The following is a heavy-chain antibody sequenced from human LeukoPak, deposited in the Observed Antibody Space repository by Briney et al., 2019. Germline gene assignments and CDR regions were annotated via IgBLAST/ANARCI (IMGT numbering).Heavy chain of an antibody. Sequence: ASVNVSCKASGYTFITSGITWVRQAPGHGLKWMGWISPFNGKTRFAEEFQDRLTMTTDTPTRTAHMVLRSLRSDDTAVYYCVRDRDATPDDVRDYWGQGALVTVSS. J-gene: IGHJ4*02. CDR2: ISPFNGKT. CDR3: VRDRDATPDDVRDY. V-gene: IGHV1-18*01. CDR1: GYTFITSG. D-gene: IGHD2-21*02.